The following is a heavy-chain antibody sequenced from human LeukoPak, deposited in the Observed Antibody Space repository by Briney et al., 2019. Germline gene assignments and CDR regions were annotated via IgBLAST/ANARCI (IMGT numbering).Heavy chain of an antibody. V-gene: IGHV6-1*01. CDR2: TYYRSKWFN. Sequence: SQTLSLTCAISGDSVSSKSAAWNWIRQSPSRGLEWLGRTYYRSKWFNGYAVSVKSRITVNPDTSKNQFSLQLSSVTPEDTAVYFCARGFGYGFDIWGQGTMVTVSS. J-gene: IGHJ3*02. D-gene: IGHD3-10*01. CDR1: GDSVSSKSAA. CDR3: ARGFGYGFDI.